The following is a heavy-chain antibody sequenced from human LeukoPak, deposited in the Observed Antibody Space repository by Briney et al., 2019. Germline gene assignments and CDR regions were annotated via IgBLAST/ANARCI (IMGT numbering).Heavy chain of an antibody. D-gene: IGHD2-2*01. V-gene: IGHV1-2*02. CDR2: ITPNSGGT. Sequence: ASVKVSCQTSGYTFTGHYIHWVRQAPGQGLEWMGGITPNSGGTYYAERFQGRVTMTRDTSINTAYMELSSLSSDDTAVYYCAREGYCSTPSCPSDYWGQGTLVTVSS. CDR3: AREGYCSTPSCPSDY. CDR1: GYTFTGHY. J-gene: IGHJ4*02.